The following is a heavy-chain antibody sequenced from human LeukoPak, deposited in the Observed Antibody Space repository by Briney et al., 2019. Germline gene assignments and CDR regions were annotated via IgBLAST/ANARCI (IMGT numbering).Heavy chain of an antibody. D-gene: IGHD7-27*01. CDR2: ISTYNGNT. CDR3: ARTVTNLGAFDI. CDR1: GYLFTNYG. V-gene: IGHV1-18*01. Sequence: ASVKVSCKASGYLFTNYGISWVRQAPGQGLEWMGWISTYNGNTNYAQKFQGRATMTTDTSTTTAYMELRTLRSNDTAVYYCARTVTNLGAFDIWGQGTVVTVSS. J-gene: IGHJ3*02.